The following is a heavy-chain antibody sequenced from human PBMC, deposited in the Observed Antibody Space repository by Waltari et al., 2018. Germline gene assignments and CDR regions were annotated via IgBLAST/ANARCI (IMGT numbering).Heavy chain of an antibody. J-gene: IGHJ6*02. CDR2: ISSSSSYI. V-gene: IGHV3-21*01. CDR1: GFTFSSYS. CDR3: ADSYGSGSYGMDV. Sequence: EVQLVESGGGLVKPGGSLRLSCAASGFTFSSYSMNWVRQAPGKGLEWVSSISSSSSYIYYADSVKGRFTIARDNAKNSLYLQMNSLRAEDTAVYYCADSYGSGSYGMDVWGQGTTVTVSS. D-gene: IGHD3-10*01.